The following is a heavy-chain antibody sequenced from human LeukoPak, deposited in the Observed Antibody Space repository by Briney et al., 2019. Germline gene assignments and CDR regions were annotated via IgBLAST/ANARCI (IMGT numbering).Heavy chain of an antibody. Sequence: SQTLSLTCAISGDRVSSNSAAWNWIRQSPSGGLEWLGRTYYRSKWYNDYAVSLKSRITINPDTSKNQFSLQLNSVTPEDTAVYYCARDDCGTTSCHLAAGYWGQGTLVTVSS. CDR2: TYYRSKWYN. CDR1: GDRVSSNSAA. CDR3: ARDDCGTTSCHLAAGY. D-gene: IGHD2-2*01. J-gene: IGHJ4*02. V-gene: IGHV6-1*01.